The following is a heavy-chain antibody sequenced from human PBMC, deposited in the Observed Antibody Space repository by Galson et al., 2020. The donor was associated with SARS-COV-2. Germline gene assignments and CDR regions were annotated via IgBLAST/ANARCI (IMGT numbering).Heavy chain of an antibody. J-gene: IGHJ5*02. CDR2: TYYRSQSYN. D-gene: IGHD3-22*01. CDR1: GDSVSSNSAA. CDR3: ARERIYSSGSLNWFDP. Sequence: SQTLSLTCAISGDSVSSNSAAWNWIRQSPSRGLEWLGRTYYRSQSYNDYSVSVKSRITINADASKNQFSLQLSSVAPEDTAVYYCARERIYSSGSLNWFDPWGQGTMVTVSS. V-gene: IGHV6-1*01.